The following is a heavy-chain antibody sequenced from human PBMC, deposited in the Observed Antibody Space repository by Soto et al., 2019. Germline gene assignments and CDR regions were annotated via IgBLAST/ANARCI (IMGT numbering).Heavy chain of an antibody. CDR1: GFTFSSYA. CDR3: AKATGDQRGYYYYGMDV. V-gene: IGHV3-23*01. J-gene: IGHJ6*02. D-gene: IGHD7-27*01. Sequence: EVQLLESGGGWVQPGGSLRLSCAASGFTFSSYAMSWVRQAPGKGLEWVSSISGSGGSTDYADSMKGRFTISRANSKNTLYLHMNSLRAEDTAVYYCAKATGDQRGYYYYGMDVWGQGTTVTVSS. CDR2: ISGSGGST.